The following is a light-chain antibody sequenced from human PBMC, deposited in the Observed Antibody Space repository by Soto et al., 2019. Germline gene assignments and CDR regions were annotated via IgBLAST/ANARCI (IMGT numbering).Light chain of an antibody. CDR3: ATWDDSLSGWV. CDR1: SSNIGSNY. Sequence: QSVLTQPPSASGTPGQRVSISCSGSSSNIGSNYVYWYQQLPGTAPKLLIYRNNQRPSGVPDRFSGSKSGTSASLATSGLRSEDEGDYSCATWDDSLSGWVFGGGTKLTVL. V-gene: IGLV1-47*01. CDR2: RNN. J-gene: IGLJ3*02.